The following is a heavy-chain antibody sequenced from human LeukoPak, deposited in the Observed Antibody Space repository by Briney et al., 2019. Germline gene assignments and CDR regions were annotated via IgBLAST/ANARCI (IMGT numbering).Heavy chain of an antibody. V-gene: IGHV1-3*01. CDR3: AREIDRDDYNRFFDY. CDR1: GYTFTSYA. D-gene: IGHD5-24*01. J-gene: IGHJ4*02. CDR2: INAGNGNT. Sequence: VSVKVSCKASGYTFTSYAMHWVRQAPGQRLEWMGWINAGNGNTKYSQNFQGRVTITRDTSANTAYMEMSSLRSEDTAVYYCAREIDRDDYNRFFDYWGQGTLVSVSS.